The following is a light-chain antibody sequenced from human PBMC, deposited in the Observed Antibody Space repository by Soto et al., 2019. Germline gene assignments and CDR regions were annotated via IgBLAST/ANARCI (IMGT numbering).Light chain of an antibody. Sequence: EIVMTQSPATLSVSPGEKATLSCRASQSVSNNLAWYQQKPGQAPRLLIYFASTRATGIPARFSGSGSGTEFSLTIGSLQSEDFAVYYCQQYNKWPRTFGGGTKVETK. V-gene: IGKV3-15*01. CDR3: QQYNKWPRT. CDR2: FAS. J-gene: IGKJ4*01. CDR1: QSVSNN.